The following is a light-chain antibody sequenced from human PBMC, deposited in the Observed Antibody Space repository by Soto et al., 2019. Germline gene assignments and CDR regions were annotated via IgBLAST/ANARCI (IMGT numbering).Light chain of an antibody. V-gene: IGKV3-11*01. Sequence: EIVLTQSPGTLSLSLGERATLSCRASQSVSRYLAWYQQKSGQAPRLLIYDASYRATGIPARFSGSWSGTEFTLTISSLQSEDFAVYYCQQYNNWITFGQGTRLEIK. J-gene: IGKJ5*01. CDR2: DAS. CDR3: QQYNNWIT. CDR1: QSVSRY.